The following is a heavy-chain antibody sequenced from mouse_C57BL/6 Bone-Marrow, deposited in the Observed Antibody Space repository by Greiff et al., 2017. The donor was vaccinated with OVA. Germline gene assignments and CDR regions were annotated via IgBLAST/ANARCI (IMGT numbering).Heavy chain of an antibody. CDR2: IHPNSGST. Sequence: QVQLQQPGAELVKPGASVKLSCKASGYTFTSYWMHWVKQRPGQGLEWIGMIHPNSGSTNYNEKFKSKATLTVDKSSSTAYMQLSSLTSEDSAVYHCARGYCGSRGMDYWGQGTSVTVSS. V-gene: IGHV1-64*01. CDR3: ARGYCGSRGMDY. CDR1: GYTFTSYW. D-gene: IGHD1-1*01. J-gene: IGHJ4*01.